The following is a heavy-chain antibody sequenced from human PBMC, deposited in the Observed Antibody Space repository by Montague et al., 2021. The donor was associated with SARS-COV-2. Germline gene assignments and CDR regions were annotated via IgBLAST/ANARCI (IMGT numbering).Heavy chain of an antibody. CDR2: IYYSGST. CDR3: ARHPFGYCSSTSCYVG. V-gene: IGHV4-39*01. CDR1: GGSISSSSYY. D-gene: IGHD2-2*03. J-gene: IGHJ4*02. Sequence: SETLSLTCTVSGGSISSSSYYWGWIRQPPGKGLEWIGSIYYSGSTYSSPSLKSRVTTSVNTSKYKFSLKSSSATAADTAVYYCARHPFGYCSSTSCYVGWGQGTLVTVST.